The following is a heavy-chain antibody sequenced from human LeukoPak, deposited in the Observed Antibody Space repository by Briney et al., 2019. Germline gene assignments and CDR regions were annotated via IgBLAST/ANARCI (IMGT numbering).Heavy chain of an antibody. J-gene: IGHJ3*02. CDR2: IWANGVNK. V-gene: IGHV3-33*01. CDR1: GFIFSSYG. CDR3: VRERGPFDGFDI. Sequence: GRSLRLSCAASGFIFSSYGMHWVRQAPGKGLEWVTVIWANGVNKYYRDSVRGRFTTSRDNSKNTLYLEMNSLRTENTAMYYCVRERGPFDGFDIWGQGTMVTVSS.